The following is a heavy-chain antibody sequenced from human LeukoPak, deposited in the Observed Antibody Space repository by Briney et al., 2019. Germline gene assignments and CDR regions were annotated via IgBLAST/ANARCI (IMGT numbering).Heavy chain of an antibody. CDR3: AKDPRGYCSSTSCFY. Sequence: GGSLRLSCAASGFTFSSYAMSWVRQAPGKGLERVSAISGSGGSTYYADSVKGRFTISRDNSKNTLYLQMNSLRAEDTAVYYCAKDPRGYCSSTSCFYWGQGTLVTVSS. CDR1: GFTFSSYA. CDR2: ISGSGGST. V-gene: IGHV3-23*01. D-gene: IGHD2-2*01. J-gene: IGHJ4*02.